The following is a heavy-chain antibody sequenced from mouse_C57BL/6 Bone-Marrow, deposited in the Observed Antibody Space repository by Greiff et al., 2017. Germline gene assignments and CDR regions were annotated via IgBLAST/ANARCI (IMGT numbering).Heavy chain of an antibody. D-gene: IGHD2-4*01. V-gene: IGHV1-55*01. CDR3: ARRRYYDYDDYAMDY. CDR1: GYTFTSYW. J-gene: IGHJ4*01. Sequence: QVQLQQPGAELVKPGASVKMSCKASGYTFTSYWITWVKQRPGQGLEWIGDIYPGSGSTNYNEKFKSKATLTVDTSSSTAYMQRSSLTSEDSAVYYCARRRYYDYDDYAMDYWGQGTSVTVSS. CDR2: IYPGSGST.